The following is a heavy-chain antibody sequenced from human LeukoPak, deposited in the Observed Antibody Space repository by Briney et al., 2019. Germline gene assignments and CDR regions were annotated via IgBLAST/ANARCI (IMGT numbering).Heavy chain of an antibody. V-gene: IGHV3-48*03. Sequence: PGRSLRLSCSASGFTFSTYEMNWVPRAPGQGPLRVSYIRSSGSTMYYADSVKGRFTISRDNAKNSLYLQMNSLRGEDTAVYYCAELGITMIGGVWGKGTTVTISS. D-gene: IGHD3-10*02. J-gene: IGHJ6*04. CDR3: AELGITMIGGV. CDR1: GFTFSTYE. CDR2: IRSSGSTM.